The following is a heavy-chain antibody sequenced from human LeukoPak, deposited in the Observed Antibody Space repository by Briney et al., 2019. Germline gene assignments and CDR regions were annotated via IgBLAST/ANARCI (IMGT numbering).Heavy chain of an antibody. CDR1: GGSISSGGYY. V-gene: IGHV4-31*03. J-gene: IGHJ4*02. CDR3: ARDHSSSPLGV. CDR2: IYYSGST. D-gene: IGHD6-6*01. Sequence: SETLSLTCTVSGGSISSGGYYWSWIRQHPGKDLEWIGYIYYSGSTYYNPSLKSRVTISVDTSKNQFSLKLSSVTAADTAVYYCARDHSSSPLGVWGQGTLVTVSS.